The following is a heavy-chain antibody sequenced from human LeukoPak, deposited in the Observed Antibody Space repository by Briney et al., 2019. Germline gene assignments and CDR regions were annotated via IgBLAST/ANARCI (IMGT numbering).Heavy chain of an antibody. CDR3: ASCVVVPAAINY. CDR2: IKQDGSGK. J-gene: IGHJ4*02. D-gene: IGHD2-2*02. V-gene: IGHV3-7*01. Sequence: GGSLRLSCAASGFTFSSYWMSWVRQAPGKGLEWVANIKQDGSGKYYVDSVKGRFTISRDNAKNSLYPQMNSLRAEDTAVYYCASCVVVPAAINYWGQGTLVTVSS. CDR1: GFTFSSYW.